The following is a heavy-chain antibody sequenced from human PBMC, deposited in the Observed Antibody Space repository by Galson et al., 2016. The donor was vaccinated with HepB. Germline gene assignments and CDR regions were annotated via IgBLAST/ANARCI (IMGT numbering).Heavy chain of an antibody. D-gene: IGHD3-9*01. V-gene: IGHV2-5*01. Sequence: PALVKPTQNLTLTCTFSGFSLTNNAVGVGWLRQPPGKALEWLALVYWNDDKRYSSSLKTRLTITKDTSKNQVVLTMTNMDPVDTATYYCARYMGPDWYFDPWGQGTLVTVSS. CDR1: GFSLTNNAVG. CDR2: VYWNDDK. CDR3: ARYMGPDWYFDP. J-gene: IGHJ5*02.